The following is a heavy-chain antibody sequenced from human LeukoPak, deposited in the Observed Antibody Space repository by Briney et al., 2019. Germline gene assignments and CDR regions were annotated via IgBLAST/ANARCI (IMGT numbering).Heavy chain of an antibody. Sequence: SETLSLTCSFSGYSISSTYYWGWIRQPPGKGLEWIGSMEWIGNMYDSGSIYYNPPLKSRVTISVDTSKNQFSLKVRSVTAADTAVYYCAKSNGYGLVDIWGQGTMVTVSS. V-gene: IGHV4-38-2*02. CDR3: AKSNGYGLVDI. J-gene: IGHJ3*02. CDR2: MYDSGSI. D-gene: IGHD3-10*01. CDR1: GYSISSTYY.